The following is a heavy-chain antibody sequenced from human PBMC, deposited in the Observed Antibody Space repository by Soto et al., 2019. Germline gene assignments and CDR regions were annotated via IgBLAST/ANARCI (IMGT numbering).Heavy chain of an antibody. CDR3: ARGCHYDFWSGYFFHYYCYMDV. Sequence: QVQLVQSGAEGKKPGASVKVSCKASGYTFTSYGISWVRQAPGQGLEWMGWISAYNGNTNYAQKLQGRVTMTTDTSTSTAYIELRSLRSDDTAVYYCARGCHYDFWSGYFFHYYCYMDVWGKGTTVTVSS. V-gene: IGHV1-18*01. D-gene: IGHD3-3*01. CDR1: GYTFTSYG. J-gene: IGHJ6*03. CDR2: ISAYNGNT.